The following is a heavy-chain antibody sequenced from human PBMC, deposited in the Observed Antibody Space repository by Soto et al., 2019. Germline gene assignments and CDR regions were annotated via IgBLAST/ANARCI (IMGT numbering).Heavy chain of an antibody. D-gene: IGHD3-10*01. CDR3: ARGGKLGGDLDV. CDR1: GGTFGRYT. V-gene: IGHV1-69*08. Sequence: QVQLVQSGAEVKKPGSSVKVSCKASGGTFGRYTLSWVRQAPGQGLEWMGWIIPILETANYARRFQGRLTSTADTSPGTAYMDLSGLRSDDTGVYYCARGGKLGGDLDVWGKGTAVTVSS. CDR2: IIPILETA. J-gene: IGHJ6*03.